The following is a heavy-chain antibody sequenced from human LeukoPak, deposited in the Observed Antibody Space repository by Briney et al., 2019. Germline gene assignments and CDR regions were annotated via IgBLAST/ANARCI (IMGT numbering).Heavy chain of an antibody. CDR1: GGSISSSSYY. CDR3: ARDGYYYDSSGYPRRFDP. J-gene: IGHJ5*02. D-gene: IGHD3-22*01. V-gene: IGHV4-39*07. Sequence: SETLSLTCAVSGGSISSSSYYWGWIRQPPGKGQEWIVSIYYSGSTYYNPSLKSRVTISVDTSKNQFSLKLSSVTAADTAAYYCARDGYYYDSSGYPRRFDPWGQGTLVTVSS. CDR2: IYYSGST.